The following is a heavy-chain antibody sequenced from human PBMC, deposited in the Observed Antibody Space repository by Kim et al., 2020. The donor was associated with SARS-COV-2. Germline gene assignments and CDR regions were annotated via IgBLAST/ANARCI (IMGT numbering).Heavy chain of an antibody. D-gene: IGHD4-4*01. CDR3: ARTGGLYSNRWYFDL. CDR2: IIPIFGTA. Sequence: SVKVSCKASGGTFSSYAISWVRQAPGQGLEWMGGIIPIFGTANYAQKFQGRVTITADESTSTAYMELSSLRSEDTAVYYCARTGGLYSNRWYFDLWGRGTLVTVSS. CDR1: GGTFSSYA. J-gene: IGHJ2*01. V-gene: IGHV1-69*13.